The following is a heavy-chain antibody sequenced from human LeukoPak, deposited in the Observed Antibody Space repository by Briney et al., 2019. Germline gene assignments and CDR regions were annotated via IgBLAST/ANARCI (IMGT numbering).Heavy chain of an antibody. Sequence: ASVKVSCKASGYTFTDYYIHWVRQAPGQGLQWMGRINPNNGDTDYAQRFQGRVTLTRDTSISTAYLELSGLGSDDTAVFYCARLSTPSRHWQAAFDIWGQGTIVTVSS. CDR1: GYTFTDYY. D-gene: IGHD2/OR15-2a*01. CDR3: ARLSTPSRHWQAAFDI. V-gene: IGHV1-2*02. CDR2: INPNNGDT. J-gene: IGHJ3*02.